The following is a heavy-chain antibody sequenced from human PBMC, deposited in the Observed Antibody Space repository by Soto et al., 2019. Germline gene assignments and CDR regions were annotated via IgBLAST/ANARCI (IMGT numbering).Heavy chain of an antibody. CDR1: GYSFTSYW. V-gene: IGHV5-51*01. CDR3: ARHFYLTGYSPPTGGYGMDV. CDR2: IYPADSDN. D-gene: IGHD3-9*01. Sequence: PGASLKISCMGSGYSFTSYWIGWVRQMPGKGLEWMGIIYPADSDNRYSPSFQGQVTISADKSISTAYLQWSSLKASDTAMYYCARHFYLTGYSPPTGGYGMDVWGQGTTVTVSS. J-gene: IGHJ6*02.